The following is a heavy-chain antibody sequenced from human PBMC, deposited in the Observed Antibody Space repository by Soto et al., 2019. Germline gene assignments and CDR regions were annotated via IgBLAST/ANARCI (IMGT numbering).Heavy chain of an antibody. D-gene: IGHD2-15*01. CDR1: GGTFSSYA. J-gene: IGHJ6*02. CDR3: AFGEVVVVPAATKGYCSGGSCYHPDYYYYGMDV. V-gene: IGHV1-69*13. CDR2: IIPIFGTA. Sequence: ASVKVSCKASGGTFSSYAISWVRQAPGQGLEWMGGIIPIFGTANYAQKFQGRVTITADESTSTAYMELSSLRSEDTAVYYCAFGEVVVVPAATKGYCSGGSCYHPDYYYYGMDVWGQGTTATVSS.